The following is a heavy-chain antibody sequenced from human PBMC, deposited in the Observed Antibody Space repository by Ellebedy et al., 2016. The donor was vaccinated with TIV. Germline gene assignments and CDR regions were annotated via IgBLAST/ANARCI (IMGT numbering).Heavy chain of an antibody. CDR2: IYYSGST. D-gene: IGHD3-3*01. J-gene: IGHJ3*02. CDR3: ARGRYYDFWNGYMDALDS. V-gene: IGHV4-59*01. Sequence: MPSETLSLTCTVSGGSISSYYWSWIRQPPGKGLECIGYIYYSGSTNYNPSLKSRVTISVDTSKYQLSLKLNSVTAADTAVYYFARGRYYDFWNGYMDALDSWGQGTMVTVSS. CDR1: GGSISSYY.